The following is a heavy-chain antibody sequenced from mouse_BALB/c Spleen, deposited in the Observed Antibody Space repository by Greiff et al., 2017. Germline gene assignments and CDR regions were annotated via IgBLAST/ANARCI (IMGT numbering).Heavy chain of an antibody. Sequence: EVQLQQSGPGLVKPSQSLSLTCTVTGYSITSDYAWNWIRQFPGNKLEWMGYISYSGSTSYNPSLKSRISITRDTSKNQFFLQLNSVTTEDTATYYCARSYNWAWFAYWGQGTLVTVSA. CDR3: ARSYNWAWFAY. V-gene: IGHV3-2*02. D-gene: IGHD4-1*01. CDR2: ISYSGST. J-gene: IGHJ3*01. CDR1: GYSITSDYA.